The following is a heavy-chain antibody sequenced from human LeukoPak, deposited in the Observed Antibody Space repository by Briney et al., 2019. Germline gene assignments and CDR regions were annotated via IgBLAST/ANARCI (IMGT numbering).Heavy chain of an antibody. CDR3: ARDDHGIVVVPKVHDAFDI. CDR1: SGSISSGPFY. D-gene: IGHD3-22*01. V-gene: IGHV4-61*02. Sequence: PSETLSLTCTVSSGSISSGPFYWSWIRQPAGKGLEWIGRMSSGGSIDYNPSLKSRVTMSLDTSKNQFSLKLRSVTAADTAVYYCARDDHGIVVVPKVHDAFDIWGQGTMVTVSS. CDR2: MSSGGSI. J-gene: IGHJ3*02.